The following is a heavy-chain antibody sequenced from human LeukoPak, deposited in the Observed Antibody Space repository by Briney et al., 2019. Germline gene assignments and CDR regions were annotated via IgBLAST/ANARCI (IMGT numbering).Heavy chain of an antibody. CDR3: ARSYSSGPIDFGYY. CDR1: GFTFSSYA. CDR2: ISYDGSNK. Sequence: GRSLRLSCAASGFTFSSYAMHWVRQAPGKGLEWVAVISYDGSNKYYADSVKGRFTISRDNSKNTLYLQMNSLRAEDTAVYYWARSYSSGPIDFGYYWGQGTLVTVSS. J-gene: IGHJ4*02. D-gene: IGHD6-25*01. V-gene: IGHV3-30-3*01.